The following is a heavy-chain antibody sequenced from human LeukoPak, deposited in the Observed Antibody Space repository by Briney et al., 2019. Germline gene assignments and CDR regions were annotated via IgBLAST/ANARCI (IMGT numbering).Heavy chain of an antibody. CDR1: GYTFTGYY. Sequence: ASVKVSCKASGYTFTGYYMHWVRQAPGQGLEWMGWINPNSGGTNYAQKFQGRVTMTRDTSISTAYMELSRLRSDDTAVYYCAREACSSTSCYNSNWFDPWGQGTLVTVSS. CDR3: AREACSSTSCYNSNWFDP. J-gene: IGHJ5*02. CDR2: INPNSGGT. D-gene: IGHD2-2*02. V-gene: IGHV1-2*02.